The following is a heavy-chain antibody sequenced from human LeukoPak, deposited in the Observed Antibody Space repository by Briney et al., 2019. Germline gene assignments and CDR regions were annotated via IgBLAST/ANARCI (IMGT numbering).Heavy chain of an antibody. CDR2: ITRSGTNT. J-gene: IGHJ4*02. V-gene: IGHV3-23*01. CDR1: GITLNIFA. D-gene: IGHD1-26*01. Sequence: GGSLRLSCAASGITLNIFAMNWVRQAPGKGLEWVSAITRSGTNTFYRDSVKGRFTVSRDNSKNTIFLQMNTLRADDTAVYFCATDPATVGVATRDYWGQGTPVTVSS. CDR3: ATDPATVGVATRDY.